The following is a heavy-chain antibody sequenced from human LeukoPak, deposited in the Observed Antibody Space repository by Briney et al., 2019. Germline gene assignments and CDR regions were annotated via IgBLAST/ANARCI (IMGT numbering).Heavy chain of an antibody. CDR3: ARGDSSSWYMYY. Sequence: PSETLSLTCTVSGGSISSSSYYWGWIRQPPGKGLAWIGSIYYSGSTYYNPSLKSRVTISVDTSKNQFSLKLSSVTAADTAVYYCARGDSSSWYMYYWGQGTLVTVSS. CDR2: IYYSGST. D-gene: IGHD6-13*01. J-gene: IGHJ4*02. CDR1: GGSISSSSYY. V-gene: IGHV4-39*01.